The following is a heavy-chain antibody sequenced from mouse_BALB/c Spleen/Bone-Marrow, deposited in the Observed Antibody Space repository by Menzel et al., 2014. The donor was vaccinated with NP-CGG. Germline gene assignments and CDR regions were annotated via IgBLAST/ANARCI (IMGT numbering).Heavy chain of an antibody. J-gene: IGHJ4*01. V-gene: IGHV1-69*02. CDR3: ARRLLRYYAMDD. D-gene: IGHD1-1*01. Sequence: QVQLQQSGAELVKPGASVKLSCKASGYTFTSYWMHWVKQRPGQGLEWNGEIDPSDSYTNYNQKFKGKATLTVDKSSSTAYMQLSSLTSEGSAVYFCARRLLRYYAMDDWGQGTSVTVSS. CDR1: GYTFTSYW. CDR2: IDPSDSYT.